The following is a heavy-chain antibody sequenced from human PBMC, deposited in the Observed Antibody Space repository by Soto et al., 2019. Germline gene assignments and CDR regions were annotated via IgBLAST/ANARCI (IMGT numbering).Heavy chain of an antibody. J-gene: IGHJ1*01. CDR3: ATYSGSFQF. Sequence: EVQLVESGGGLVQPGGSMRLSCAASGLTFSRYWMSWVRQAPGKGLEWVANIKQDGSEKSFVDSVKGRFTIFRDNAKNSLYLQMNSLRAEDTAVYYCATYSGSFQFWGQGTLVTVSS. D-gene: IGHD1-26*01. V-gene: IGHV3-7*03. CDR2: IKQDGSEK. CDR1: GLTFSRYW.